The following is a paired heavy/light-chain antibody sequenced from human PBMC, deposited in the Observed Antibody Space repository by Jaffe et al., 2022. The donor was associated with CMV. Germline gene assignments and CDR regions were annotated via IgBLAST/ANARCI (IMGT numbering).Heavy chain of an antibody. D-gene: IGHD1-26*01. CDR3: ARPLFIRGSQSMIPDAFDI. CDR2: INHSGST. J-gene: IGHJ3*02. CDR1: GGSFSGYY. V-gene: IGHV4-34*01. Sequence: QVQLQQWGAGLLKPSETLSLTCAVYGGSFSGYYWSWIRQPPGKGLEWIGEINHSGSTNYNPSLKSRVTISVDTSKNQFSLKLSSVTAADTAVYYCARPLFIRGSQSMIPDAFDIWGQGTMVTVSS.
Light chain of an antibody. CDR1: QGISSY. CDR2: AAS. Sequence: IQLTQSPSSLSASVGDRVTITCRASQGISSYLAWYQQKPGKAPKLLIYAASTLQSGVPSRFSGSGSGTDFTLTISSLQPEDFATYYCQQLNSYPPTFGPGTKVDIK. CDR3: QQLNSYPPT. J-gene: IGKJ3*01. V-gene: IGKV1-9*01.